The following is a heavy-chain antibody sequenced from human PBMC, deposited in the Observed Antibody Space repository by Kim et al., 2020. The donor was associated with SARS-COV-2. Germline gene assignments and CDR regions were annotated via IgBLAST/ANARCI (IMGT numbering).Heavy chain of an antibody. J-gene: IGHJ3*02. Sequence: GGSLRLSCAASGFTFGDYAMHWVRQAPGKGLEWISGISWSSGNIVYADSVKGRFTISRDNAKKSLYLQMNSLRAEDTALYHCAKELRSGYSYGSRAFDIWGQGTMVTVSS. CDR2: ISWSSGNI. CDR3: AKELRSGYSYGSRAFDI. CDR1: GFTFGDYA. D-gene: IGHD5-18*01. V-gene: IGHV3-9*01.